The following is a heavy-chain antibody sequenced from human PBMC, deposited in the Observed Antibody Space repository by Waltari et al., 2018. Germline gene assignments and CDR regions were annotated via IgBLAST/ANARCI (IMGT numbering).Heavy chain of an antibody. J-gene: IGHJ6*03. CDR3: ARQGIAAPQGYYYYYMDV. Sequence: QVQLQESGPGLVKPSETLSLTCAFSGYSISRGYYWGWIRPHPGKGLEWIGSIYHSGGTYYNPSLKSRVTISVDTSKNQFSLKLSSVTAADTAVYYCARQGIAAPQGYYYYYMDVWGKGTTVTVSS. CDR1: GYSISRGYY. D-gene: IGHD6-13*01. CDR2: IYHSGGT. V-gene: IGHV4-38-2*01.